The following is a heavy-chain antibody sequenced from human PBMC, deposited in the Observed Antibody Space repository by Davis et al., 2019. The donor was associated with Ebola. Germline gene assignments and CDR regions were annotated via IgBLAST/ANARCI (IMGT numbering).Heavy chain of an antibody. J-gene: IGHJ4*02. Sequence: PGGSLRLSCAASGFTFSGSAMHWARQASGKGLEWVGRIRSKANSYATAYAASVKGRFTISRDDSKNTAYLQMNSLKTEDTAVYYCTSGYSSSHQGFNDYWGQGTLVTVSS. CDR3: TSGYSSSHQGFNDY. D-gene: IGHD6-13*01. CDR2: IRSKANSYAT. V-gene: IGHV3-73*01. CDR1: GFTFSGSA.